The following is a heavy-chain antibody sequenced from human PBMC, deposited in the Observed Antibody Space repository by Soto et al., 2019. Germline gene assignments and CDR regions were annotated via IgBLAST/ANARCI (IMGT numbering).Heavy chain of an antibody. Sequence: QVQMVESGGGVVQPGRSLRLSCAASGFSFSAFGMQWVRQAPGGGLEAVAFISNDGSHASYADSVRGRFTISRDNSKNTLSLQMNSLTADDTDVYYCMSVMDFWGQGTLVTVSS. V-gene: IGHV3-30*04. J-gene: IGHJ4*02. CDR3: MSVMDF. CDR1: GFSFSAFG. D-gene: IGHD2-8*01. CDR2: ISNDGSHA.